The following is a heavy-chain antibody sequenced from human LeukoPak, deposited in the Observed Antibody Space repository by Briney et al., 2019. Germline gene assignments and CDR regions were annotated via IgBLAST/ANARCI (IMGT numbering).Heavy chain of an antibody. CDR1: GGTFSGYY. CDR2: INHSGSP. J-gene: IGHJ5*02. CDR3: ARAPTGTWFDP. Sequence: PSETLSLTCAVYGGTFSGYYWSWVRQPPGKGLEWIGEINHSGSPNYNPSLKSRATISVDTSKNQFSLKLNSVTAEDTAVYYCARAPTGTWFDPWGQGTLVTVSS. V-gene: IGHV4-34*01.